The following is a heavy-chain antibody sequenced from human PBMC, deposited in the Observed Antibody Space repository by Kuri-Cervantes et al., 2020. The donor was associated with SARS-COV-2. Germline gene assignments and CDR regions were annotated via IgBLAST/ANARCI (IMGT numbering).Heavy chain of an antibody. D-gene: IGHD5-12*01. J-gene: IGHJ6*02. CDR1: GFTSSSYG. CDR2: IRYDGSNK. Sequence: GGSLRLSCAASGFTSSSYGMHWVRQAPGKGLEWVAFIRYDGSNKYYADSVKGRFTISRDNSRTPLYLQMTSLRAEDTAVYYCAKDIQWLRLTHYYGMDVWGQGTTVTVSS. CDR3: AKDIQWLRLTHYYGMDV. V-gene: IGHV3-30*02.